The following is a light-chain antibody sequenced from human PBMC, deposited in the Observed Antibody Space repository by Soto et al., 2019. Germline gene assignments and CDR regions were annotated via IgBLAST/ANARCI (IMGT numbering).Light chain of an antibody. CDR2: GAS. CDR3: QPLNTYPRT. V-gene: IGKV1-9*01. Sequence: DIQLTQSPSFLSASVGDRVTITCRASQGISSYLAWYQQPPGKAPKLLIYGASTLQRGVSSRFSGSGSGTEFTLTISSLQPEDLATYYCQPLNTYPRTFGQGTKLEVK. CDR1: QGISSY. J-gene: IGKJ2*01.